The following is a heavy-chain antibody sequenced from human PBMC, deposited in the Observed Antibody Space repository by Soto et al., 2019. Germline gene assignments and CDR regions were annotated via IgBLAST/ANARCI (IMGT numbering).Heavy chain of an antibody. CDR3: VRRTDSLAGYWEY. D-gene: IGHD2-15*01. Sequence: EVQLVQSGAEVKKPGESLRISCKASGYDFSTYYIGWVRQMPGRGLEWMGMIYPGDSEMRYSQSFQGQVTISGDKFITTAYLQWSSLTASDTAIYYCVRRTDSLAGYWEYWGQGTLVSVSS. CDR1: GYDFSTYY. V-gene: IGHV5-51*01. J-gene: IGHJ4*02. CDR2: IYPGDSEM.